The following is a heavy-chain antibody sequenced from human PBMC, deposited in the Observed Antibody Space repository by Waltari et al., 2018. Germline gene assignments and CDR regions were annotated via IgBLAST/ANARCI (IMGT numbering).Heavy chain of an antibody. CDR1: GFTFDDYA. J-gene: IGHJ6*02. CDR3: AKGPIYYGSGSYYNGIDYYYGMDV. CDR2: ISWNSGSI. Sequence: EVQLVESGGGLVQPGRSLRLSCAASGFTFDDYAMHWVRQAPGKGLEWVSGISWNSGSIGYADSVKGRFTISRDNAKNSLYLQMNSLRAEDTALYYCAKGPIYYGSGSYYNGIDYYYGMDVWGQGTTVTVSS. V-gene: IGHV3-9*01. D-gene: IGHD3-10*01.